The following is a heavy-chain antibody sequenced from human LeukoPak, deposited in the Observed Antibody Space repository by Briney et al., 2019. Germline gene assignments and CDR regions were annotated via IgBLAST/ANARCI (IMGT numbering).Heavy chain of an antibody. CDR3: ARRSGVAVAGAFDY. J-gene: IGHJ4*02. Sequence: GGSLRLSCAASGFTSSSYAMSWVRQAPGKGLEWVSAISGSGGSTYYADSVKGRFTISRDNSKNTLYLQMNSLRAEGTAVYFCARRSGVAVAGAFDYWGQGTLVTVSS. V-gene: IGHV3-23*01. CDR1: GFTSSSYA. CDR2: ISGSGGST. D-gene: IGHD6-19*01.